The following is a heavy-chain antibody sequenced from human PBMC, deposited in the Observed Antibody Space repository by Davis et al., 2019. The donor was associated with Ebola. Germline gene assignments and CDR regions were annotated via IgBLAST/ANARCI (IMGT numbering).Heavy chain of an antibody. Sequence: GGSLRLSCAASGFTFSSYAMHWVRQAPGKGLEWVAVISYDGSNKYYADSVKGRFTISRDNSKNTLYLQMNSLRAEDTAVYYCARDQCSSTSCPYYYYYGMDVWGKGTTVTVSS. CDR2: ISYDGSNK. D-gene: IGHD2-2*01. J-gene: IGHJ6*04. V-gene: IGHV3-30-3*01. CDR3: ARDQCSSTSCPYYYYYGMDV. CDR1: GFTFSSYA.